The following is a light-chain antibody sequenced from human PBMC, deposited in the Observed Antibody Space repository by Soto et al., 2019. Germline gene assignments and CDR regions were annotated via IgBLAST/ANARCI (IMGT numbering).Light chain of an antibody. CDR1: NSNIGAGYD. CDR3: SSYTSSSTRV. V-gene: IGLV2-14*01. J-gene: IGLJ1*01. CDR2: EVS. Sequence: QSVLTQPPSVSGAPGQRVTISCTGSNSNIGAGYDVHWYQQHPGKAPKLMIYEVSNRPSGVSNRFSGSKSGNTASLTISGLQAEEEADYYCSSYTSSSTRVFGTGTKVTVL.